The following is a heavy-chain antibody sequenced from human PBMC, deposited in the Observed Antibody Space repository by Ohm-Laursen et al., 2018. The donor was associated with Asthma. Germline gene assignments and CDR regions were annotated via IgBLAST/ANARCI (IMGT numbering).Heavy chain of an antibody. J-gene: IGHJ4*02. CDR1: GFTFSDYY. Sequence: SLRLSCAASGFTFSDYYMAWIRQAPGKGLEWISYISTFSNFTNYADSVKGRCTISRDNAKNSQFLQMNSLRAEDTAVYYCARVPKDGGHHFDYWGQGTLATVSS. CDR2: ISTFSNFT. CDR3: ARVPKDGGHHFDY. D-gene: IGHD2-15*01. V-gene: IGHV3-11*06.